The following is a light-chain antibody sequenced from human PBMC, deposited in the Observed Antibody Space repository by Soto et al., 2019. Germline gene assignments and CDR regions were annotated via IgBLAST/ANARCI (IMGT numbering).Light chain of an antibody. CDR1: QAIRID. V-gene: IGKV1-17*01. J-gene: IGKJ2*01. CDR3: LQHHSFPRT. CDR2: AAS. Sequence: DIQMTQSPSSLSASVGDRVTITCRASQAIRIDLGWYQQKPGKAPKRLIYAASTLQSGVPPRFSGSGSGTEFTLTISSLQPEDFATYYCLQHHSFPRTFGQGTNLEIQ.